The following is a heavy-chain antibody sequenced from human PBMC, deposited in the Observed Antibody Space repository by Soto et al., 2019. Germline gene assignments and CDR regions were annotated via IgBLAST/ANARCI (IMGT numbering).Heavy chain of an antibody. CDR1: GFTFSSYS. Sequence: EVQLVESGGGLVKPGGSLRLSCAASGFTFSSYSMNWVRQAPGKGLEWVSSISSSSSYIYYADSVKGRFTISRDNAKNSLLLQRNRLRVEETAVYYCARYSSGSPRGYYYGMDVWGQGTTVTVSS. V-gene: IGHV3-21*01. CDR3: ARYSSGSPRGYYYGMDV. J-gene: IGHJ6*02. CDR2: ISSSSSYI. D-gene: IGHD6-19*01.